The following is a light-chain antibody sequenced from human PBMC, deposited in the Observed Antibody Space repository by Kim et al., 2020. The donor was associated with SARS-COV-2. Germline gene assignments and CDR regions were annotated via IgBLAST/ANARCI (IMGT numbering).Light chain of an antibody. Sequence: GDRVTITCRASQDIKNWLAWYQQKPGNPPTLLIYTAASLQSGVPSRFSGSGSGTDFTLTISSLQPEDFATYFCQQAISFPLSFGGGTKVDI. CDR1: QDIKNW. J-gene: IGKJ4*01. CDR3: QQAISFPLS. CDR2: TAA. V-gene: IGKV1-12*01.